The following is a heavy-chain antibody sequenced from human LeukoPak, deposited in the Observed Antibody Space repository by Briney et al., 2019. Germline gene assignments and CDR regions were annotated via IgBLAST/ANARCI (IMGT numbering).Heavy chain of an antibody. D-gene: IGHD1-1*01. CDR3: ARQYNSGLFDF. V-gene: IGHV3-64*01. Sequence: GGSLRLSCAASGFTFSSYAMHWVRQAPGKGLEYVSAISSNGGSTYYANSVKGRFTISRDNSKNTLYLQMGSLRAEDMAVYYCARQYNSGLFDFWGQGTLVTVSS. CDR1: GFTFSSYA. J-gene: IGHJ4*02. CDR2: ISSNGGST.